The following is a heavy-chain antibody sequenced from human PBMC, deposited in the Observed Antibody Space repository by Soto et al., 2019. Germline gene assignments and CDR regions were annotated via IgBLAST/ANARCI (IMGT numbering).Heavy chain of an antibody. CDR1: GYTFTGYY. D-gene: IGHD3-10*01. CDR3: ARGGSLWFGELSAYYYGMDV. V-gene: IGHV1-2*04. CDR2: INPNSGGT. Sequence: QVQLVQSGAEVKKPGASVKVSCKASGYTFTGYYMHWVRQAPGQGLEWMGWINPNSGGTNYAQKFQCWDTMTRDTSISTAYMELSRLRSDDTAVYYCARGGSLWFGELSAYYYGMDVWGQGTTVTVSS. J-gene: IGHJ6*02.